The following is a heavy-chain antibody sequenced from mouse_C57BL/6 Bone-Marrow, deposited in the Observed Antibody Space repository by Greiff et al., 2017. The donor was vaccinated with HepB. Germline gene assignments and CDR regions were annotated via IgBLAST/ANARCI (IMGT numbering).Heavy chain of an antibody. CDR1: GYTFTSYW. V-gene: IGHV1-55*01. D-gene: IGHD2-12*01. CDR2: IYPGSGST. Sequence: VKLVESGAELVKPGASVKMSCKASGYTFTSYWITWVKQRPGQGLEWIGDIYPGSGSTNYNEKFKSKATLTVDTSSSTAYMQLSSLTSEDSAVYYCAQLWLLYYYAMDYWGQGTSVTVSS. CDR3: AQLWLLYYYAMDY. J-gene: IGHJ4*01.